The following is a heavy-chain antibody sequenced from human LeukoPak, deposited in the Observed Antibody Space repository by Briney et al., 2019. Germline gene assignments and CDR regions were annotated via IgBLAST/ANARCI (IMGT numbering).Heavy chain of an antibody. D-gene: IGHD1-26*01. J-gene: IGHJ4*02. Sequence: PGGSLRLSCAASGFTFSSYSMNWVRQAPGKGLEWVSAISGSGGSTYYADSVKGRFTISRDNSKNTLYLQMNSLRAEDTAVYYCAKGVVGATEIDFDYWGQGTLVTVSS. CDR2: ISGSGGST. CDR3: AKGVVGATEIDFDY. V-gene: IGHV3-23*01. CDR1: GFTFSSYS.